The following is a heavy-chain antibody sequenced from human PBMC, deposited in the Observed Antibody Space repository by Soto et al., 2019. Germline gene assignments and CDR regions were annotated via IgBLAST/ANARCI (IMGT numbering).Heavy chain of an antibody. D-gene: IGHD6-19*01. J-gene: IGHJ4*02. V-gene: IGHV3-33*01. CDR3: ARGGIGVGATWYFDY. Sequence: QVQLVESGGGVVQPGRSLRLACAASGFTFSSYGMNWVRQAPGKGLEWVAVIWYDGSNKYYADSVKGRFTIYRDNSKNTLYVQMNSLRAEDTAVYYCARGGIGVGATWYFDYWGQGTLVTVSS. CDR2: IWYDGSNK. CDR1: GFTFSSYG.